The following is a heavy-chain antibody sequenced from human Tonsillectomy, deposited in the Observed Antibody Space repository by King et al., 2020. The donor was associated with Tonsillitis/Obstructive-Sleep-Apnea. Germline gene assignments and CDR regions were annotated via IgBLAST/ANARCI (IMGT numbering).Heavy chain of an antibody. D-gene: IGHD1-1*01. CDR1: GFVFDDYA. CDR3: TKDIRDRGEVEPNFGS. Sequence: VQLVESGGGLVQPGRSLRLSCAASGFVFDDYAMHWVRQAPGKGLEWVSGISWNSGSIGYADSVKGRFTISRDNAKNSLYLQMNNLRAEDTALYYCTKDIRDRGEVEPNFGSGGQGALVTVSS. V-gene: IGHV3-9*01. J-gene: IGHJ4*02. CDR2: ISWNSGSI.